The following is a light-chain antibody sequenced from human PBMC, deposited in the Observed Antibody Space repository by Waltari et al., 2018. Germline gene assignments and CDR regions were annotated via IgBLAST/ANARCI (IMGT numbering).Light chain of an antibody. CDR3: SLYTSSSTWV. CDR1: SSDFGIYNR. V-gene: IGLV2-18*01. Sequence: QSALTQPPSVSGSPGQSVTISCTGSSSDFGIYNRVSWYQLPPGTAPKLIVFDDTNPPSGVPDRFSGSKSGNTASLTISVLQAEDEADYYCSLYTSSSTWVFGGGTKLTVL. CDR2: DDT. J-gene: IGLJ3*02.